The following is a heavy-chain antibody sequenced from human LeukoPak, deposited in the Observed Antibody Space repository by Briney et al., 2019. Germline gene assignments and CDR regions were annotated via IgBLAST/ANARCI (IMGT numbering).Heavy chain of an antibody. J-gene: IGHJ4*02. CDR2: INHSGGS. D-gene: IGHD6-19*01. CDR3: ARDSGGWSLDY. V-gene: IGHV4-34*01. CDR1: GESFSGYY. Sequence: SETLSLTCAVYGESFSGYYWSWIRQPPGKGLEWIGEINHSGGSNYNPSLKSRVTTSVDTSKNQFSLKLRSVTAADTAVYYCARDSGGWSLDYWGQGTLATVSS.